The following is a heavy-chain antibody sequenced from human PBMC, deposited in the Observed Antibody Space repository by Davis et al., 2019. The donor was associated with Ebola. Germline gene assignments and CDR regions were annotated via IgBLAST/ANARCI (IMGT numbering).Heavy chain of an antibody. CDR3: TKDREAKVSLSAWSDP. J-gene: IGHJ5*02. Sequence: AASVKVSCKASGYTFTNYGYTWVRQAPGQGLEWMGWISAYNGDTNYAQKFQGRVTMTRDTSIKTAYMELNRLSSDDTAMYYCTKDREAKVSLSAWSDPWGQGTLVTVSS. CDR1: GYTFTNYG. V-gene: IGHV1-18*01. D-gene: IGHD1-26*01. CDR2: ISAYNGDT.